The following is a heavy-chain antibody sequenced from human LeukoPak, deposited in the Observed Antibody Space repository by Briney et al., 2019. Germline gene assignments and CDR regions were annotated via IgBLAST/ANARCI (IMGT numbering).Heavy chain of an antibody. CDR2: ISSNGGST. V-gene: IGHV3-64D*06. CDR3: VNGDQSSWYRTLLY. Sequence: PGGSLRPSCSASGFTFSTYAMHWVRQAPGKGLEYVSAISSNGGSTYYADSVKGRFTTSRDNSKNTLYLQMSSLRAEDTAMYYCVNGDQSSWYRTLLYWGQGTLVTVSS. CDR1: GFTFSTYA. J-gene: IGHJ4*02. D-gene: IGHD6-13*01.